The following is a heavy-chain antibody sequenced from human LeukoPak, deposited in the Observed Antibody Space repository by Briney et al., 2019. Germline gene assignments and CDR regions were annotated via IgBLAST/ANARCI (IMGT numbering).Heavy chain of an antibody. CDR2: IYFSGST. CDR1: GGSIRTSGYY. CDR3: ARSTWITYRDAFDI. V-gene: IGHV4-39*07. J-gene: IGHJ3*02. Sequence: PSETLSLTCTVSGGSIRTSGYYWGWIRQPPGKGLEWIASIYFSGSTYYNPSLKSRVTISVDTSKNQFSLKLSSVTAADTAVYYCARSTWITYRDAFDIWGQGTMVTVSS. D-gene: IGHD5-12*01.